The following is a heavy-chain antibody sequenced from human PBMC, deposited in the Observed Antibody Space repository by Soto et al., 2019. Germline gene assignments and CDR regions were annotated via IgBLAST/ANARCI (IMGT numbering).Heavy chain of an antibody. CDR3: ARQPRGLCSGHYYYGMDV. CDR2: ISSSSSYI. J-gene: IGHJ6*02. D-gene: IGHD3-3*01. CDR1: GFTFSIYG. Sequence: GRSLRLSCAASGFTFSIYGMNWVRQAPGKGREWVSPISSSSSYIYYADSVKGRFTISRDNAKNSLYLQMNSLRAEDTAAYYCARQPRGLCSGHYYYGMDVWGQGTTVTVSS. V-gene: IGHV3-21*01.